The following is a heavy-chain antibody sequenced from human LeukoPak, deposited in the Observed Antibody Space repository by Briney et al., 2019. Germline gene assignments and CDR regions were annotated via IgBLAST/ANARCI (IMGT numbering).Heavy chain of an antibody. D-gene: IGHD2-2*01. J-gene: IGHJ4*02. Sequence: PSETPSPTCTVSGGSISSFYWGWVRQPPREGLEWIGYIYYSGSTNYNPSLKSRVTISVDTSKNQFSLKLSSVTAADTAVYYCARTCSSTSCYGFFDYWGQGTLVTVSS. V-gene: IGHV4-59*01. CDR1: GGSISSFY. CDR2: IYYSGST. CDR3: ARTCSSTSCYGFFDY.